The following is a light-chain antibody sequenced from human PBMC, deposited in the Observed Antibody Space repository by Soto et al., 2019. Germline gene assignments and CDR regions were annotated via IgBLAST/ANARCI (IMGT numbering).Light chain of an antibody. J-gene: IGKJ4*01. V-gene: IGKV3-15*01. CDR1: QSVRSN. CDR3: HQYNNWPPALT. CDR2: GAS. Sequence: EIVMTQSPATLSVSPGERATLSCRASQSVRSNLAWYQQKPGQAPRLLIYGASTRATDIPARFSGSGSGTEFTLTISSLQSEDFAVYYCHQYNNWPPALTVGGGTKVEIK.